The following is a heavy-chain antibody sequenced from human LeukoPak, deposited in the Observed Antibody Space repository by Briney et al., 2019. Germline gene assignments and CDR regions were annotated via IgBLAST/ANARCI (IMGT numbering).Heavy chain of an antibody. V-gene: IGHV3-23*01. J-gene: IGHJ4*02. CDR3: AKAVDPLLWFGELLYTTFDY. CDR1: GFTFSSYA. D-gene: IGHD3-10*01. CDR2: ISGSGGST. Sequence: GGSLRLSCAASGFTFSSYAMSWVRQAPGKGLEWVSAISGSGGSTYYADSVKGRFTISRDNSKNTLYLRMNSLRAEDTAVYYCAKAVDPLLWFGELLYTTFDYWGQGTLVTVSS.